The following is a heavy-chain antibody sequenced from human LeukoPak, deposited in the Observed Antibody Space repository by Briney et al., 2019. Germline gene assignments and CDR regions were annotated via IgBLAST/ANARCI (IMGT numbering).Heavy chain of an antibody. CDR3: AREVSTSPCDP. D-gene: IGHD5/OR15-5a*01. J-gene: IGHJ5*02. Sequence: GASVKVSCTASGYTFTNYGITWARQAPGQGLEWMGWISAYTGNTNYAQKLQGRVTLTTDTSTSTAFMELRSLRSDDTAVYYCAREVSTSPCDPWGQGTLVTVSS. V-gene: IGHV1-18*01. CDR2: ISAYTGNT. CDR1: GYTFTNYG.